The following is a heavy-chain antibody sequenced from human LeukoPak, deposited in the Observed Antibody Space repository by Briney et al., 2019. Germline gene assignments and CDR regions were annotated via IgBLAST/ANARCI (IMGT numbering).Heavy chain of an antibody. J-gene: IGHJ3*02. D-gene: IGHD6-13*01. CDR2: IWYDGSNK. CDR1: GFTFGSYG. Sequence: GGSLRLSCAASGFTFGSYGMHWVRQAPGKGLEWVAVIWYDGSNKYYADSVKGRFTISRDNSKNTLYLQMNSLRAEDTAVYYCAREIAAAGTGAAFDIWGQGTMVTVSS. V-gene: IGHV3-33*01. CDR3: AREIAAAGTGAAFDI.